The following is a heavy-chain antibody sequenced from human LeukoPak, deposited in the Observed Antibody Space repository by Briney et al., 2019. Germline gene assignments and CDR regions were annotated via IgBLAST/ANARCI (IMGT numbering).Heavy chain of an antibody. J-gene: IGHJ6*02. Sequence: GASVKVSCKASGGTFSSYAISWVRQAPGQGLEWMGGIIPIFGTANYAQKFQGRVTITTDESTSTAYMELSSLRSEDTAVYYCARHGARLFYYYYGMDVWGQGTTVTVSS. V-gene: IGHV1-69*05. D-gene: IGHD6-6*01. CDR1: GGTFSSYA. CDR2: IIPIFGTA. CDR3: ARHGARLFYYYYGMDV.